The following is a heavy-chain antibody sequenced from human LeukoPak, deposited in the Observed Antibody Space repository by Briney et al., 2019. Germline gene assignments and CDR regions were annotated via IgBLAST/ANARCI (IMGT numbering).Heavy chain of an antibody. CDR3: ARLLADNWFDP. Sequence: SETLSLTCTVSGGSISSYYWSWIRQPPGKGLEWIGYIYYGVSTNYNPSHKSRVTISLDTSKKQISLKVRSVTAADTAIYYCARLLADNWFDPWGQGTLVTVSS. V-gene: IGHV4-59*08. CDR1: GGSISSYY. J-gene: IGHJ5*02. D-gene: IGHD6-13*01. CDR2: IYYGVST.